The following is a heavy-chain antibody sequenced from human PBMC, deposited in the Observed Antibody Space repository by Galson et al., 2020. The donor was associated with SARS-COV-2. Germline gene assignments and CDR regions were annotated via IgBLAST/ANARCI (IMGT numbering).Heavy chain of an antibody. V-gene: IGHV4-31*03. J-gene: IGHJ5*02. CDR3: ARGVTTPWNKWFDP. CDR1: GAYIRSGNYY. CDR2: IYYSVKT. Sequence: ASATLSLTCTVSGAYIRSGNYYWSWIRQHPGKGLEWIGYIYYSVKTSYNPSLKSRVTISVDTSKNQFFLNLSSVTVADTAVYYCARGVTTPWNKWFDPWGQGTLVTVSS. D-gene: IGHD1-1*01.